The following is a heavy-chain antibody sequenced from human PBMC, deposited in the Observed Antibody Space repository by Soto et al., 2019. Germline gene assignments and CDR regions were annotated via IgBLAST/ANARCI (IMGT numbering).Heavy chain of an antibody. CDR1: GFTFSSYA. D-gene: IGHD6-13*01. Sequence: QVQLVESGGGVVQPGRSLRLSCAASGFTFSSYAMHWVRQAPGKGLEWVAVISYDGSNKYYADSVKGRFTISRDNSKNTLYLQRNSLRAEDTAVYYCARDGDSSSWYLWGYYYGMDVWGQGTTVTVCS. CDR2: ISYDGSNK. J-gene: IGHJ6*02. V-gene: IGHV3-30*04. CDR3: ARDGDSSSWYLWGYYYGMDV.